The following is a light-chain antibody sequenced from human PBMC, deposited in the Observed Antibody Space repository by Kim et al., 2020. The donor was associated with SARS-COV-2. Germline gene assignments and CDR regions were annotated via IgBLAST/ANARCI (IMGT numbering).Light chain of an antibody. CDR1: QDIANS. CDR2: GAS. V-gene: IGKV1-27*01. CDR3: QKYNSATWT. J-gene: IGKJ1*01. Sequence: ASVGDRVTITCRASQDIANSLAWYQQKPGTGPKVLIYGASTLQSGVPSRCSGSGSGTEFTLTIGSLQTEDVATYYCQKYNSATWTFGPGTKVDIK.